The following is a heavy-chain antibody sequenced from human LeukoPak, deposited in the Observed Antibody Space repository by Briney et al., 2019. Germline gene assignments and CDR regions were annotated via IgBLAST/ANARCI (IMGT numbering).Heavy chain of an antibody. Sequence: GGSLRLSCAASGFTFSSYSMNWVRQAPGKGLEWVSSISSSSSYIYYADSVEGRFTISRDNAKNSLYLQMNSLRAEDTAVYYCARDHYDFWSGYYPDLDYWGQGTLVTVSS. CDR2: ISSSSSYI. D-gene: IGHD3-3*01. CDR1: GFTFSSYS. V-gene: IGHV3-21*01. J-gene: IGHJ4*02. CDR3: ARDHYDFWSGYYPDLDY.